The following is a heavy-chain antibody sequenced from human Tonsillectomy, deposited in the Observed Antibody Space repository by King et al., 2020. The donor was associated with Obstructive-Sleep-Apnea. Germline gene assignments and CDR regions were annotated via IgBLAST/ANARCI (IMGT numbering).Heavy chain of an antibody. Sequence: VQLVESGGGLVKPGGSLRLSCAASGFTFSSYSMNWVRQAPGKGLEWASSISSSSSYIYYADSVKGRFTISRDNAKNSLYLQMNSLRAEDTAVYYWAGVVIAAAGYYFDYWGQGTLVTVSS. CDR3: AGVVIAAAGYYFDY. D-gene: IGHD6-13*01. V-gene: IGHV3-21*01. CDR1: GFTFSSYS. J-gene: IGHJ4*02. CDR2: ISSSSSYI.